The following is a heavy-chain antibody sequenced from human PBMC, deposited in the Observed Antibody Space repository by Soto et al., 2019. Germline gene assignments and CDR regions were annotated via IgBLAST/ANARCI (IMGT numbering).Heavy chain of an antibody. D-gene: IGHD2-8*02. Sequence: ASVKVSCKASGYTFTSYYIPWVRQAPGQGLEWMGIINPSGGRTSHAQKFQGRVTMTSDTSTSTVYMELNNLRSEDRAVYYCARDESRGGPPGARYCWCLALWG. CDR2: INPSGGRT. V-gene: IGHV1-46*01. CDR3: ARDESRGGPPGARYCWCLAL. J-gene: IGHJ2*01. CDR1: GYTFTSYY.